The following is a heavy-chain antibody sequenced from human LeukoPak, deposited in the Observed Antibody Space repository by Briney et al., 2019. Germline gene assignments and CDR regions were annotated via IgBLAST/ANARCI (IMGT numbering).Heavy chain of an antibody. Sequence: GGSLRLSCAASGFTFDDYGMSWVRQAPGKGLEWVSGINWNGGSTGYADSVKGRFTIPRDNAKNSLYLQMNSLRAEDTALYHCARDEGWRYYYGSGSYPNWGQGTLVTVSS. V-gene: IGHV3-20*01. CDR3: ARDEGWRYYYGSGSYPN. CDR2: INWNGGST. CDR1: GFTFDDYG. D-gene: IGHD3-10*01. J-gene: IGHJ4*02.